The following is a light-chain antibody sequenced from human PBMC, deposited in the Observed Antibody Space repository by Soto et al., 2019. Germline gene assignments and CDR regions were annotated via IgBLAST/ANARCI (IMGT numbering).Light chain of an antibody. CDR2: AAA. CDR1: QGISSY. V-gene: IGKV1-8*01. CDR3: QQYFSYPYT. Sequence: AIRMTQSPSSFSASKGDRVTITCRASQGISSYLAWYQQKPGKAPKLLIYAAATLQRGAPSRFSASGSGTDFTLTISRLQSEDFATYYCQQYFSYPYTFGQGTKLEI. J-gene: IGKJ2*01.